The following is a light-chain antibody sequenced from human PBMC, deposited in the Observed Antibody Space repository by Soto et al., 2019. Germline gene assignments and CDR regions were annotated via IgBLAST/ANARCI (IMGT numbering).Light chain of an antibody. CDR3: GSYAGTKNFVV. CDR2: DVT. V-gene: IGLV2-8*01. J-gene: IGLJ2*01. Sequence: QSALTQPPSAFGSPGQSVTISCNGTSSDIGVYDYVSWYQRHPGKAPKLVIYDVTKRPSGVPDRFSGSKSGNTSSLTVSGLQDEDEADYFCGSYAGTKNFVVFGGGTKLTVL. CDR1: SSDIGVYDY.